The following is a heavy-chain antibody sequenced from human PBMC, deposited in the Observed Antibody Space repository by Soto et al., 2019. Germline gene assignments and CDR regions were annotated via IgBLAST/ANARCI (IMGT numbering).Heavy chain of an antibody. CDR3: ARYQQYFQH. J-gene: IGHJ1*01. V-gene: IGHV4-59*08. Sequence: PSETLSLTCTVSGGSISGYYWSWIRQAPGKGLEWIGYIYYSGSTNYSPSLSSRVTISVDTPRNQFSLKLSSVTAADTAIYYCARYQQYFQHWGQGTLVTVSS. CDR2: IYYSGST. CDR1: GGSISGYY.